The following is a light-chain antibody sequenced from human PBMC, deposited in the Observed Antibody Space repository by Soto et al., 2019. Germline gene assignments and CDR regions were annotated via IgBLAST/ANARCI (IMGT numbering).Light chain of an antibody. V-gene: IGKV3-15*01. CDR3: QQYQNLWT. Sequence: EIVMTQSPATLSVSPGERATLSCTASHYVYSNVAWFQQRPGQAPRLLIYRASARPTGTPARFSGSGSGTEFALTVTSLQSEDFALYYCQQYQNLWTFGQGTEVEI. CDR2: RAS. J-gene: IGKJ1*01. CDR1: HYVYSN.